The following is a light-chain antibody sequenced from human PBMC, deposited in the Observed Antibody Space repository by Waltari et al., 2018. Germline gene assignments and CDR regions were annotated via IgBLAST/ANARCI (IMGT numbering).Light chain of an antibody. CDR3: QQIKSYPIT. CDR2: AAA. V-gene: IGKV1-9*01. CDR1: QGISTY. Sequence: DIQLTQSPSFLSSSVGDRVTIPCRASQGISTYLGWFQQKPGKAPRRLIYAAAILQGGVPSRFSGSGSGTDFTLTISSLQPEDFGTYYCQQIKSYPITFGGGTKVEVK. J-gene: IGKJ4*01.